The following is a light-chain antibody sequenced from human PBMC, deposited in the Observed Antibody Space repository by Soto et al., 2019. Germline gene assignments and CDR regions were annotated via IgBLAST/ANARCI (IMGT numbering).Light chain of an antibody. J-gene: IGKJ1*01. V-gene: IGKV3-15*01. CDR3: QHYNNGPR. CDR1: QSVSSN. CDR2: GAS. Sequence: EIVMTQSPATLSVSPGERATLSFRASQSVSSNLAWYQQKPGQAPRLLIYGASRRATGVPARFSGSGSGTEFTLTISSLQSEDFAVYYCQHYNNGPRFGQGTKVDIK.